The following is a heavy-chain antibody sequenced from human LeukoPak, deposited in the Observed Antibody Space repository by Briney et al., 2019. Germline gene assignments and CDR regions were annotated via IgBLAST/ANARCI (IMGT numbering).Heavy chain of an antibody. J-gene: IGHJ5*02. CDR1: GFTFSSYG. Sequence: GRSLRLSCAASGFTFSSYGMHWVRQAPGKGLEWVAVISYDGSNKYYADSVKGRLTVSRDNSKNTLYLQMNSLRAEDTAVYYCAKDQFGGFDPWGQGTLVTVSS. D-gene: IGHD3-10*01. CDR2: ISYDGSNK. V-gene: IGHV3-30*18. CDR3: AKDQFGGFDP.